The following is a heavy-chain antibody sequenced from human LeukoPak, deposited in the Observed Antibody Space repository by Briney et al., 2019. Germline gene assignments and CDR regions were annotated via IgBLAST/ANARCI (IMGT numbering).Heavy chain of an antibody. Sequence: SETLSLTCTVSGGFVSSGSYYWSWIRQPAGKGLEWIGRIYTSGSTNYNPSLKSRVTISVDTSKNQFSLKLSSVTAADTAVYYCAKGEEYQLRAAPGLGGFHPWGQGTLVTVSS. CDR3: AKGEEYQLRAAPGLGGFHP. V-gene: IGHV4-61*02. J-gene: IGHJ5*02. CDR2: IYTSGST. CDR1: GGFVSSGSYY. D-gene: IGHD2-2*01.